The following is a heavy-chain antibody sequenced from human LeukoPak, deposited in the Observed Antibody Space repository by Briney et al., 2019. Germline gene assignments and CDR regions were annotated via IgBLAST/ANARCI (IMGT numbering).Heavy chain of an antibody. CDR1: GGSISSSSYY. J-gene: IGHJ4*02. D-gene: IGHD5-24*01. CDR3: AREGGHVEMATIDY. V-gene: IGHV4-39*07. Sequence: PSETLPLTCTVSGGSISSSSYYWSWIRQPPGKGLEWIGSIYYSGSTYYNPSLKSRVTISVDTSKNQFSLKLSSVTAADTAVYYCAREGGHVEMATIDYWGQGTLVTVSS. CDR2: IYYSGST.